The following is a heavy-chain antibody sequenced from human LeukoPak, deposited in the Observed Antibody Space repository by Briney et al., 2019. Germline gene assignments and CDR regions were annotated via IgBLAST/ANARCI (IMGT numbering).Heavy chain of an antibody. CDR2: ITGGGETT. V-gene: IGHV3-23*01. J-gene: IGHJ6*02. CDR1: GFTFNNYG. CDR3: AKGSSSTTRYYGMDV. Sequence: GGSLRLSCAASGFTFNNYGMRWVRQAPGKGLEWVSLITGGGETTYNVELVKGRFTVSRDNSKNTVYLQMKSLRAEDTALYYCAKGSSSTTRYYGMDVWGQGTTVTVSS. D-gene: IGHD6-6*01.